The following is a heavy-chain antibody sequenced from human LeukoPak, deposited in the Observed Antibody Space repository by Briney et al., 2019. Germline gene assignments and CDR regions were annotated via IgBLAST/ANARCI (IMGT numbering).Heavy chain of an antibody. D-gene: IGHD4/OR15-4a*01. Sequence: GGSLRLSCAASGFPFSTYAMSWVRQAPGKGLEWVSTISGNGGSTYYADSVKGRFSISRDNSKNTLYLQMDSLRAEDTAVYYCARAGVASPASLTNWFDPWGQGTLVTVSS. CDR1: GFPFSTYA. J-gene: IGHJ5*02. V-gene: IGHV3-23*01. CDR3: ARAGVASPASLTNWFDP. CDR2: ISGNGGST.